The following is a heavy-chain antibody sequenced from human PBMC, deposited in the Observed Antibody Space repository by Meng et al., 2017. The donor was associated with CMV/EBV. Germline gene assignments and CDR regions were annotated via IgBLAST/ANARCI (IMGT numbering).Heavy chain of an antibody. Sequence: GGSLRLSCAASGFTFSSYSMNWVRQAPGKGLEWVSYISSSSSTIYYADSVKGRFTISRDNAKNSLYLQMNSLRAEDTAVYYCARDSRITGNHNLVDYWGQGTLVTVSS. CDR2: ISSSSSTI. D-gene: IGHD1-20*01. CDR1: GFTFSSYS. J-gene: IGHJ4*02. CDR3: ARDSRITGNHNLVDY. V-gene: IGHV3-48*04.